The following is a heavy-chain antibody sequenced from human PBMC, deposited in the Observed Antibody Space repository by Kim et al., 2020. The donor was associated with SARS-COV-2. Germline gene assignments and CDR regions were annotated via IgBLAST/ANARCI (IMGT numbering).Heavy chain of an antibody. J-gene: IGHJ4*02. CDR3: ARGRLWYYYDSSGYYSPFDY. D-gene: IGHD3-22*01. CDR2: INHSGST. V-gene: IGHV4-34*01. CDR1: GGSFSGYY. Sequence: SETLSLTCAVYGGSFSGYYWSWIRQPPGKGLEWIGEINHSGSTNYNPSLKSRVTISVDTSKNQFSLKLSSVTAADTAVYYCARGRLWYYYDSSGYYSPFDYWGQGTLVTVSS.